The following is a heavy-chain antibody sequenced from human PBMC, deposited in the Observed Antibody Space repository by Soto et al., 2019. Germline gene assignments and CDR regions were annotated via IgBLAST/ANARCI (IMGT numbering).Heavy chain of an antibody. CDR2: INPNSGDT. J-gene: IGHJ3*02. D-gene: IGHD3-16*01. CDR1: GYIFTDYY. Sequence: ASVKVSCKASGYIFTDYYMHWVRQAPGQELGWMGRINPNSGDTNYAQKFQGRVTMTRDMSISTAYMELSSLRPEDTAMYYCAAKSLDFWDSDAFDIWGQGTMVTVSS. V-gene: IGHV1-2*06. CDR3: AAKSLDFWDSDAFDI.